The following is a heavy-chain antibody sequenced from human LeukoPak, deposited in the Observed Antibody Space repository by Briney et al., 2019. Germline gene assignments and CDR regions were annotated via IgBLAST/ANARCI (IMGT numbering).Heavy chain of an antibody. D-gene: IGHD2-2*01. CDR3: ARQAEGYCTSTTCPAPAPWFDP. V-gene: IGHV3-30-3*01. CDR2: ISYDGSNK. J-gene: IGHJ5*02. CDR1: GFTFSSYA. Sequence: GGSLRLSCAASGFTFSSYAMHWVRQAPGKGLEWVAVISYDGSNKYYADSVKGRFTISRDNSKNTLYLQMNSLRAEDTAVYYCARQAEGYCTSTTCPAPAPWFDPWGQGTLVTVSS.